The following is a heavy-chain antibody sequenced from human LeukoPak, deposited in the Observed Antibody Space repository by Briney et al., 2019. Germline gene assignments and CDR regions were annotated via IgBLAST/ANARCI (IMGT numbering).Heavy chain of an antibody. CDR1: GGSFSGYY. D-gene: IGHD2-2*01. V-gene: IGHV4-34*01. CDR3: ATPYCSSISCLDVFSM. CDR2: INHSGST. Sequence: SETLSLTCAVYGGSFSGYYWSWIRQPPGKGLEWIGEINHSGSTNYNPSLKSRVTISVDTSKNQFSLKLSSVTAADTATYYCATPYCSSISCLDVFSMWGQGTRVTVSS. J-gene: IGHJ3*02.